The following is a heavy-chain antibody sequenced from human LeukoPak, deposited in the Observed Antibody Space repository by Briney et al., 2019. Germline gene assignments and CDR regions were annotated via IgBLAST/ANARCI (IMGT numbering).Heavy chain of an antibody. J-gene: IGHJ4*02. D-gene: IGHD3-10*01. CDR2: INHSGST. V-gene: IGHV4-34*01. CDR3: ARHLTAKKYYYARYCFDY. CDR1: GGSFSGYY. Sequence: SETLSLTCAVYGGSFSGYYWSWIRQPPGKGLEWIGEINHSGSTNYNPSLKSRVTISVDTSKIQFSLKLSSVTAADTAVYYCARHLTAKKYYYARYCFDYWGQGTLVTVSS.